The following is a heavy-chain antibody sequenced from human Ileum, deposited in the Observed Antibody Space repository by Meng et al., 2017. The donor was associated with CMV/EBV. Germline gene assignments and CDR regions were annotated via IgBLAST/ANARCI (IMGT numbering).Heavy chain of an antibody. D-gene: IGHD5/OR15-5a*01. CDR3: ARAGHVFDYGDY. CDR2: TYSSGST. J-gene: IGHJ4*02. CDR1: GGAISGDY. V-gene: IGHV4-59*01. Sequence: CAVSGGAISGDYWGWIRQPPGKGLEWLWQTYSSGSTNYNPSLKSRLIISPDTSRNQFSLKLTSVTSADTAFYYCARAGHVFDYGDYWGQGILVTVSS.